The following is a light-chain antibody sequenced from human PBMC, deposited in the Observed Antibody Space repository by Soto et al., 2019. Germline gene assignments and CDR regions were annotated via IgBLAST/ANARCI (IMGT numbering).Light chain of an antibody. CDR1: QSVSSN. Sequence: EIVLTQSPATLSVSPGERATLSCRASQSVSSNLAWYQQKPGQAPRLLIYGASTRATGIPVRFSGSGSGTEFTLTISSLQSGDFAVYYCQQYADWPRTFGQGTKVEIK. CDR3: QQYADWPRT. J-gene: IGKJ1*01. V-gene: IGKV3-15*01. CDR2: GAS.